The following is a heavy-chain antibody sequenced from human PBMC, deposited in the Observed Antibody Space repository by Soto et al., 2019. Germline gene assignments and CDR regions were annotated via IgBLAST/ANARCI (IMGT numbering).Heavy chain of an antibody. D-gene: IGHD3-10*01. CDR3: ATGRGVRGVIITTYYYYGLDV. Sequence: SETQSHTSSVYGGSFIGYYWRWIRDPPGRRLERIGEINHSGSTNYNPSLKSRVTISVDTSKNQFSLKLSSVSAADTAVYYCATGRGVRGVIITTYYYYGLDVWGQGTTVTVSS. CDR1: GGSFIGYY. CDR2: INHSGST. J-gene: IGHJ6*02. V-gene: IGHV4-34*01.